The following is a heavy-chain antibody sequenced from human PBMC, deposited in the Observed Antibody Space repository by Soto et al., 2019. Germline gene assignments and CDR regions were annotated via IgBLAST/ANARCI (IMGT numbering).Heavy chain of an antibody. J-gene: IGHJ4*02. CDR2: VSAYNGNT. CDR3: ARSLGSSSWYDY. Sequence: QVQLEQSGAEVKKPGASVKVSCKASGYTFSSYGISWVRQAPGQGLQWVGWVSAYNGNTNYAQKLQGRVTMTRDTSTTTAYMELRSLRSDDTAVYYCARSLGSSSWYDYSGQGTLVTVSS. CDR1: GYTFSSYG. V-gene: IGHV1-18*01. D-gene: IGHD6-13*01.